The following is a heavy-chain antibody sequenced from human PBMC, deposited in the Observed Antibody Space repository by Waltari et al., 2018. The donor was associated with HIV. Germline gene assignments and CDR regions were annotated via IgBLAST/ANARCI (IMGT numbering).Heavy chain of an antibody. CDR1: GFTFSSYW. J-gene: IGHJ6*02. Sequence: GSLRLSCAASGFTFSSYWMSWVRQAPGKGLEWVANIKQDGREKYYVDSVKGRFTISRDNAKNSLYLQMNSLRAEDTAVYYCARSNDGGWGKLDTAMGWLGTLGYYYYGMDVWGQGTTVTVSS. V-gene: IGHV3-7*01. D-gene: IGHD5-18*01. CDR3: ARSNDGGWGKLDTAMGWLGTLGYYYYGMDV. CDR2: IKQDGREK.